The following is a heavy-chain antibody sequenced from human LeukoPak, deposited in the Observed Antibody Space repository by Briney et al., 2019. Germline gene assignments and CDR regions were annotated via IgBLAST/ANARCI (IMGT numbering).Heavy chain of an antibody. CDR1: GGSISSRSDY. CDR3: ARTFYNESSGYYPGP. D-gene: IGHD3-22*01. V-gene: IGHV4-39*01. J-gene: IGHJ5*02. Sequence: SETLSLTCTVAGGSISSRSDYWGWIRQPPGKGLEWLGSVYYSGNTYYNPSLKSRVTISVDTSKNQISLKLSSVTAADTAMYYCARTFYNESSGYYPGPWGQGTLVTVSS. CDR2: VYYSGNT.